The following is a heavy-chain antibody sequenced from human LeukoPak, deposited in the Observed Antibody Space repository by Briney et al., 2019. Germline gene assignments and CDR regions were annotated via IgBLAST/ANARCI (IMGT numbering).Heavy chain of an antibody. J-gene: IGHJ4*02. CDR3: AREVVATASAFDC. Sequence: GGSLRLSCTASGFIFSSFWMSWVRQAPGKGLEWVANIKDDGSVKNHVGSLKGRFSISRDNARNSLYLQISSLRAEDTAVYYCAREVVATASAFDCWGQGTLVTVSS. D-gene: IGHD2-21*01. CDR2: IKDDGSVK. V-gene: IGHV3-7*03. CDR1: GFIFSSFW.